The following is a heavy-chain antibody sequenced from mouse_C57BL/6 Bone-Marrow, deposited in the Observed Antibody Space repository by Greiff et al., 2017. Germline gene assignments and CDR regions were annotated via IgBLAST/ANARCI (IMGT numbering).Heavy chain of an antibody. CDR1: GFTFSSYG. Sequence: EVMLVESGGDLVKPGGSLKLSCAASGFTFSSYGMSWVRQTPDKRLEWVATISSGGSYTYYPDSVKGRFTISRDNAKNTLYLQMSSLKSEDTAMYYCARRGYYGSIFYWYFDVWGTGTTVTGSS. D-gene: IGHD1-1*01. J-gene: IGHJ1*03. V-gene: IGHV5-6*02. CDR2: ISSGGSYT. CDR3: ARRGYYGSIFYWYFDV.